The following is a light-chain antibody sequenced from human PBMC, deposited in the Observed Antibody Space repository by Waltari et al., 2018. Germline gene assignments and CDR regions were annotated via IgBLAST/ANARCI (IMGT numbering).Light chain of an antibody. CDR3: QQYYTYPLT. Sequence: DIQMTQSPSTLSASVGDRVTISCRASQSISSWLAWYQQKPGKAPKLLIYKASTLEGGVPSRFSGIGSGTDFTLTISSRQPDDSAAYYCQQYYTYPLTFGGGTKVEIK. CDR2: KAS. J-gene: IGKJ4*01. CDR1: QSISSW. V-gene: IGKV1-5*03.